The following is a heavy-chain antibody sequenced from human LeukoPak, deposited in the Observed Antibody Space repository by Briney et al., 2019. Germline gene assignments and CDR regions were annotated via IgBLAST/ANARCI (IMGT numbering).Heavy chain of an antibody. Sequence: ASVKVSCKASGGTFRSYGISWVRQAPGQGLEWMGWINTNTGNPTYAQGFTGRFVFSLDTSVSTAYLQISSLQTEDTAVYYCARGIWRVVGSQDYWGQGTLVTVSS. V-gene: IGHV7-4-1*02. CDR1: GGTFRSYG. D-gene: IGHD3-22*01. CDR2: INTNTGNP. J-gene: IGHJ4*02. CDR3: ARGIWRVVGSQDY.